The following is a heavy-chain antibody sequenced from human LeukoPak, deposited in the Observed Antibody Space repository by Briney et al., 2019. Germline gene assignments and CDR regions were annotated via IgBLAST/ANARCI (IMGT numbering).Heavy chain of an antibody. CDR1: GYSISSGYY. CDR2: IYHSGST. D-gene: IGHD5-18*01. V-gene: IGHV4-38-2*01. CDR3: AKTYSYGFTRPPFKNWFDP. Sequence: SETLSLTCAVSGYSISSGYYWGWIRQPPGKGLEWIGSIYHSGSTYYNPSLKSRVTISVDTSKNQFSLKLSSVTAADTAVYYCAKTYSYGFTRPPFKNWFDPWGQGTPVTVSS. J-gene: IGHJ5*02.